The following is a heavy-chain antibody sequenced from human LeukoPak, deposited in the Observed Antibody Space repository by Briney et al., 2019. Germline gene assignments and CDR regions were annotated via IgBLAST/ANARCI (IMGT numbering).Heavy chain of an antibody. CDR1: GYSFTSYW. CDR2: IYPGDSDT. J-gene: IGHJ4*02. D-gene: IGHD3-3*01. V-gene: IGHV5-51*01. CDR3: AGQYYDFWSGYYTHFDY. Sequence: GESLKISCKGSGYSFTSYWIGWVRQMPGKGLEWMGIIYPGDSDTRYSPSFQGQVTISADKSISTAYLQWSSLKASDTAMYYCAGQYYDFWSGYYTHFDYWGQGTLVTVSS.